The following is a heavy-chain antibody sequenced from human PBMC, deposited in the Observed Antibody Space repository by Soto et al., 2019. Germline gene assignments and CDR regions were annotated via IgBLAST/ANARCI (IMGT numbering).Heavy chain of an antibody. CDR3: ARGEDDFWSGYYGDYYYGMDV. Sequence: SETLSLTCTVSGGSISSYYWSWIRQPPGKGLEWIGYIYYSGSTNYNPSLKSRVTISVDTSKNQFSLKLSSVTAADTAVYYCARGEDDFWSGYYGDYYYGMDVWGQGTTVTVSS. CDR1: GGSISSYY. CDR2: IYYSGST. V-gene: IGHV4-59*01. J-gene: IGHJ6*02. D-gene: IGHD3-3*01.